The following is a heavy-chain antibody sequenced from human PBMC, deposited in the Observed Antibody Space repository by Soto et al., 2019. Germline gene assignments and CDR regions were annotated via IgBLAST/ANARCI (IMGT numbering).Heavy chain of an antibody. J-gene: IGHJ4*02. CDR3: ARMKAMVVVAAYFDY. Sequence: QLQLQESGPGLVKPSETLSLTCTVSGGSISSSSYYWGWIRQPPGKGLEWIGSIYYSGSTYYNPSLKSRVTISVDTSKNQFSLKLSSVTAADTAVYYCARMKAMVVVAAYFDYWGQGTLVTVSS. V-gene: IGHV4-39*01. D-gene: IGHD2-15*01. CDR1: GGSISSSSYY. CDR2: IYYSGST.